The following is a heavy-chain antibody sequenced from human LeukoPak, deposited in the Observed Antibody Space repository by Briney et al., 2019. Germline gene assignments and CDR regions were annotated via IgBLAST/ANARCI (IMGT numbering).Heavy chain of an antibody. V-gene: IGHV4-39*07. D-gene: IGHD4-17*01. CDR3: ARDDGDYGGYYFDY. CDR2: IYYSGST. J-gene: IGHJ4*02. CDR1: GGSISSSSYY. Sequence: ASETLSLTCTVSGGSISSSSYYWGWIRQPPGKGLEWIGSIYYSGSTYYNPSLKSRVTISVDTSKNQFSLKLSSVTAADTAVYYCARDDGDYGGYYFDYWGQGTLVTVSS.